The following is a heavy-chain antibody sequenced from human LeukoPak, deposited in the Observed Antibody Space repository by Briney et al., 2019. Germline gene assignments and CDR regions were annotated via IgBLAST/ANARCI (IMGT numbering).Heavy chain of an antibody. J-gene: IGHJ4*02. D-gene: IGHD3-3*01. CDR1: GGSFSGYY. CDR3: ARGVTIFGVVIPFGY. V-gene: IGHV4-34*01. CDR2: INHSGST. Sequence: PSETLSLTCAVYGGSFSGYYWSWIRQPPGKGLEWIGEINHSGSTNYNPSLKSRVTISVDTSKNQFSLKLSSVTAADTAVYYCARGVTIFGVVIPFGYWGQGTLVTVSS.